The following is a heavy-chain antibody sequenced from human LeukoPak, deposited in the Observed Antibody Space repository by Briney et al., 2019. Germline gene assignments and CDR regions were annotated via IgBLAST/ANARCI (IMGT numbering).Heavy chain of an antibody. D-gene: IGHD1-26*01. J-gene: IGHJ4*02. CDR3: ARYGVVGATHFDY. Sequence: SETLSLTCTASGGSISSSSYYWGWIRQPPGTGLEWIGSIYYSGSTYYNPSLKSRVTISVDTSKNQFSLKLSSVTAADTAVYYCARYGVVGATHFDYWGQGTLVTVSS. V-gene: IGHV4-39*01. CDR1: GGSISSSSYY. CDR2: IYYSGST.